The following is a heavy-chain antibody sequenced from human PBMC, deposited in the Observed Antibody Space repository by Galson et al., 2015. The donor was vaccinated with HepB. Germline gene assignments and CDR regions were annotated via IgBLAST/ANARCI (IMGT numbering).Heavy chain of an antibody. CDR3: ARYGYSHGMDV. V-gene: IGHV3-7*03. J-gene: IGHJ6*02. CDR2: IKQDGSEK. CDR1: EFTFSGYW. Sequence: SLRLSCAASEFTFSGYWMSWVRQAPGKGLEWVANIKQDGSEKYYVDSVKGRFTISRDNARNSLYLQMNSLRAEDTAVYYCARYGYSHGMDVWGQGTTVTVS. D-gene: IGHD2-8*01.